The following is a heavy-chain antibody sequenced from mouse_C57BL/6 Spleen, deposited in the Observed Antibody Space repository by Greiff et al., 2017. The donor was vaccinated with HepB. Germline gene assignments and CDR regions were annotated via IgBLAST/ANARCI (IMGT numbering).Heavy chain of an antibody. V-gene: IGHV1-52*01. CDR2: IDPSDSET. J-gene: IGHJ2*01. D-gene: IGHD2-4*01. CDR3: ARSSLIYYDSYCDY. Sequence: VQLQQSGAELVRPGSSVKLSCKASGYTFTSYWMHWVKQRPIQGLEWIGNIDPSDSETHYNQKFKDKATLTVDKSSSTAYMQLSSLTSEDSAVYYCARSSLIYYDSYCDYWGQGTTLTVSS. CDR1: GYTFTSYW.